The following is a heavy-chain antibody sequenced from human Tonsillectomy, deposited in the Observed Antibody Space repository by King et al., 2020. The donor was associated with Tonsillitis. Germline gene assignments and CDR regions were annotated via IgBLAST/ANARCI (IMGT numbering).Heavy chain of an antibody. CDR3: ARVKGYSGHIAPLDY. CDR2: IYHSGST. Sequence: QLQESGPGLVKPSETLSLTCTVSGYSISSGYYWGWIRQPPGKGLEWIGHIYHSGSTYYNPSLKSRVTISVDTSKNQFSLKLSSVTAADTAVYYCARVKGYSGHIAPLDYWGQGTLVTVSS. J-gene: IGHJ4*02. CDR1: GYSISSGYY. V-gene: IGHV4-38-2*02. D-gene: IGHD1-26*01.